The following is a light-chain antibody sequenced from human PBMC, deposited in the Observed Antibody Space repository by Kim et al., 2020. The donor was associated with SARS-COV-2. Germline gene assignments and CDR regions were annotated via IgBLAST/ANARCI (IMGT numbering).Light chain of an antibody. CDR2: AAS. CDR1: QGISSY. V-gene: IGKV1-27*01. Sequence: DIQLTQSPSSLSASVGDRVTITCRASQGISSYLAWYQQKAGKVPKLLIYAASALQSGVPSRFRGSGSGTDFTLTISSLQPEDVATYYCQRYNSVPCSFRQGTKVELK. J-gene: IGKJ1*01. CDR3: QRYNSVPCS.